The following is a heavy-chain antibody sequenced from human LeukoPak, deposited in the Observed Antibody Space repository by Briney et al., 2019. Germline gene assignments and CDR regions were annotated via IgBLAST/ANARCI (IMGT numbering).Heavy chain of an antibody. V-gene: IGHV1-2*06. CDR3: ARGSPEALTGEGFDY. Sequence: GASVKVSRKASGYTFTAYYIHWVRQAPGQGLEWVGRLNPNTGGTYYAQKFQGRVTITRNTSISTAYMELSSLRSEDTAVYYCARGSPEALTGEGFDYWGQGTLVTVSS. J-gene: IGHJ4*02. D-gene: IGHD7-27*01. CDR1: GYTFTAYY. CDR2: LNPNTGGT.